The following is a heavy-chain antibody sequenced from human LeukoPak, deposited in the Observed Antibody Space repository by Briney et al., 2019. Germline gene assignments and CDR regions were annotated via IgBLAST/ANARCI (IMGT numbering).Heavy chain of an antibody. V-gene: IGHV1-18*01. D-gene: IGHD1-26*01. J-gene: IGHJ4*02. CDR2: ISAYNGNT. CDR3: ARDQNSGSYYALGY. Sequence: GASVKVSCKASGYSFSSYDINWVRQAPGQGLGWMGWISAYNGNTNYAQKLQGRVTMTIDTSTSTAYMELRSLRSDDPAVYYCARDQNSGSYYALGYWGQGTLVTVSS. CDR1: GYSFSSYD.